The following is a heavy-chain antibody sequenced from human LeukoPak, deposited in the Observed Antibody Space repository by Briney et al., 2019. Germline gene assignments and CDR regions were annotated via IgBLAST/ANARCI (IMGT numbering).Heavy chain of an antibody. V-gene: IGHV3-23*01. CDR2: ISDSGGRT. CDR1: GFTFSTYA. Sequence: PGGSLRLSCAASGFTFSTYAMSWVRQAPGKGLEWVSVISDSGGRTYYADSVKGRFTISRDNSENTMYLQMNSLRAEDTAVYYCARSYSSSGFPVDYWGQGTLVT. CDR3: ARSYSSSGFPVDY. D-gene: IGHD6-13*01. J-gene: IGHJ4*02.